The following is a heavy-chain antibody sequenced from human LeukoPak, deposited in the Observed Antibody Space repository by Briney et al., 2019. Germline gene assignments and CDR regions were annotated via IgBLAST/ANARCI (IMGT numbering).Heavy chain of an antibody. CDR1: GDSVSSNSAA. CDR3: AKEVVSRISSWYYFDY. D-gene: IGHD6-13*01. V-gene: IGHV6-1*01. CDR2: THYRSKWYN. J-gene: IGHJ4*02. Sequence: SQTLSLTCAISGDSVSSNSAAWNWIRQSPSRGLEWLGRTHYRSKWYNDYAVSVKSRVTINPDTSKNQFSLQLNSVTPEGTAIYYCAKEVVSRISSWYYFDYWGQGTLVTVSS.